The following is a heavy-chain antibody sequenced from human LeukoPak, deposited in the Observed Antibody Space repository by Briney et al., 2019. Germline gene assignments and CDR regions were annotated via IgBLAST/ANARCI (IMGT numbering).Heavy chain of an antibody. CDR3: AKDRLTSYFDY. J-gene: IGHJ4*02. CDR2: ISYDGSNK. CDR1: GFTFSSYG. Sequence: GGSLRLSCAASGFTFSSYGMHWVRQAPGEGLEWVAVISYDGSNKYYADSVKGRFTISRDNSKNTLYLQMNSLRAEDTAVYYCAKDRLTSYFDYWGQGTLVTVSS. D-gene: IGHD4-4*01. V-gene: IGHV3-30*18.